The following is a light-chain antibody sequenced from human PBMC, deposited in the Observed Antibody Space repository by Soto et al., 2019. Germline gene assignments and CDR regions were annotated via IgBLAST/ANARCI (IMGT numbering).Light chain of an antibody. V-gene: IGKV1-17*03. J-gene: IGKJ4*01. Sequence: DIQMPQSPSAMAASVGVRVPITCRASQGISTYLAWFQKKPGKVPKRLIYAASSLQSGVPSRFSGSGSGTEFTLTISRLEPEDFATYYCIQHNSYPRTFGGGTKVEIK. CDR3: IQHNSYPRT. CDR1: QGISTY. CDR2: AAS.